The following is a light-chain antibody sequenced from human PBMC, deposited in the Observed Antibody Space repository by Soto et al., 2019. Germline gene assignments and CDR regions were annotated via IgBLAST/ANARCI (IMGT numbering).Light chain of an antibody. V-gene: IGLV1-47*01. J-gene: IGLJ7*01. CDR2: RNN. CDR1: SSNIGINY. CDR3: AAWDDSLSGAV. Sequence: QSVLTQPPSASGTPGQRVTISCSGSSSNIGINYVYWYQQLPGTAPKLLIYRNNQRPSGVPDRFSGSKSATSASLAISGLRSEDEADYYCAAWDDSLSGAVIGGGTQLTVL.